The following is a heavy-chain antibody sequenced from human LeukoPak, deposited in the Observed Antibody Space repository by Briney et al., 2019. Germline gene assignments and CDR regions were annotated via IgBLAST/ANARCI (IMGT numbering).Heavy chain of an antibody. D-gene: IGHD3-10*01. CDR3: ATDLPREYYGSGSPWGY. V-gene: IGHV1-24*01. CDR1: GYTLTELS. Sequence: GSVKVSCKVSGYTLTELSMHWVRQAPGKGLEWMEGFDPEDGETIYAQKFQGRVTMTEDTSTDTAYMELSSLRSEDTAVYYCATDLPREYYGSGSPWGYWGQGTLVTVSS. J-gene: IGHJ4*02. CDR2: FDPEDGET.